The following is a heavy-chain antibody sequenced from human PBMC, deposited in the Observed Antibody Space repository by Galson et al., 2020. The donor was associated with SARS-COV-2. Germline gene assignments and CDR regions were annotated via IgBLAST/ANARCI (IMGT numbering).Heavy chain of an antibody. J-gene: IGHJ6*02. CDR2: NRSSSSYI. CDR1: GFTFSSYS. Sequence: GGSLRLSCAASGFTFSSYSMNWVSQAPGKGLEWVSTNRSSSSYIYYANSVKGQFTISRDNAKNSLYLQMNSLRAEETAVYYCTRDQRVGVRLLEWLSTSYGMDVWGQGTTVTVSS. D-gene: IGHD3-3*01. V-gene: IGHV3-21*01. CDR3: TRDQRVGVRLLEWLSTSYGMDV.